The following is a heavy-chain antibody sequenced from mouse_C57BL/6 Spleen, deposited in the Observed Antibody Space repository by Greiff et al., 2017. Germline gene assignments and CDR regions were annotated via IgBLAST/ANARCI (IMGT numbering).Heavy chain of an antibody. CDR3: ARNGEDYDGYFDV. CDR1: GFSFTSYG. V-gene: IGHV2-2*01. Sequence: VKLLESGPGLVQPSQSLSITCTVSGFSFTSYGVHWVRQSPGKGLEWLGVIWSGGSTDYNAAFISRLSISKENSKSQVFFKMNSLQADDTAIYYWARNGEDYDGYFDVWGTGTTVTVSS. D-gene: IGHD2-4*01. J-gene: IGHJ1*03. CDR2: IWSGGST.